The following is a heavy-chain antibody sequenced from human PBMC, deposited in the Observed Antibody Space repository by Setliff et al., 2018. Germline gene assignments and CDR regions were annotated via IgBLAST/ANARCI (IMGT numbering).Heavy chain of an antibody. D-gene: IGHD1-26*01. Sequence: LKISCKGSGYRFSSYWIGWVRQMPGKGLEWIGIIFPADSDTRYSPSFQGQVTISADKSISTAYLQWSSLKASDTAIYYCARVGPLTDDAFDIWGQGTMVTVSS. V-gene: IGHV5-51*01. CDR3: ARVGPLTDDAFDI. CDR2: IFPADSDT. J-gene: IGHJ3*02. CDR1: GYRFSSYW.